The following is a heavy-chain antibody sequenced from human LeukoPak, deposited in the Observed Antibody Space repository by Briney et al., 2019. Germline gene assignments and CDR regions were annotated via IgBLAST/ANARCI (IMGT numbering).Heavy chain of an antibody. D-gene: IGHD5-18*01. V-gene: IGHV3-30*03. Sequence: PGGSLRLSCAASGFTFSSYGMHWVRQAPGKGLEWVAVISYDGSNKYYADSVKGRFTISRDNSKNTLYLQMNSLRAEDTAVYYCARVAAMALFDYWGQGTLVTVSS. CDR1: GFTFSSYG. CDR3: ARVAAMALFDY. J-gene: IGHJ4*02. CDR2: ISYDGSNK.